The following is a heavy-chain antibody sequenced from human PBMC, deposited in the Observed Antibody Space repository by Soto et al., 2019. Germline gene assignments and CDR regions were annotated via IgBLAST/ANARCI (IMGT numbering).Heavy chain of an antibody. CDR3: AKEGGWDSSGWDPYYYYGMDV. CDR1: GFTFSSYA. D-gene: IGHD6-19*01. CDR2: ISGSGGST. V-gene: IGHV3-23*01. J-gene: IGHJ6*02. Sequence: GGSLRLSCAASGFTFSSYAMSWVRQAPGKGLEWVSAISGSGGSTYYADSVKGRFTISRDNSNNTLYLQMNSLRAEDTAVYYCAKEGGWDSSGWDPYYYYGMDVWGQGTTVTVSS.